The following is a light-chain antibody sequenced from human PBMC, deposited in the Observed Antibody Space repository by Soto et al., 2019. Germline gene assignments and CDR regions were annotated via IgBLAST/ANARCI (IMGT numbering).Light chain of an antibody. V-gene: IGKV1-5*01. CDR3: QHYSSYST. CDR1: QSVGTW. J-gene: IGKJ1*01. Sequence: DIQMTQSPSTLSASLGDRVTITCRASQSVGTWLAWYQQKPGKAPKLLIIDVSTSQSAVPSRFSGSGSGTEITLTIRSLQPDDFATYYCQHYSSYSTFGQGTKVDIK. CDR2: DVS.